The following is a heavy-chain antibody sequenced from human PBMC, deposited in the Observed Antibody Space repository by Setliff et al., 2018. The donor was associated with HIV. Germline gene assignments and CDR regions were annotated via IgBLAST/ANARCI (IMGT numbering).Heavy chain of an antibody. Sequence: SETLSLTCAVYGGSFSGYYWSWIRQPPGKGLEWIGEIIHSGGTSYNPSLKSRVTISVDTSKNQFSLKLTSVTAADTAVYYCARSWGSGSYPYWGQGTLVTVSS. D-gene: IGHD3-10*01. CDR2: IIHSGGT. CDR3: ARSWGSGSYPY. V-gene: IGHV4-34*12. J-gene: IGHJ4*02. CDR1: GGSFSGYY.